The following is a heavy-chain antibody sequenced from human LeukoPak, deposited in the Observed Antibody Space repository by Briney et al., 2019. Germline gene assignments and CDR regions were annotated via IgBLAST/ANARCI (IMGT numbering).Heavy chain of an antibody. CDR2: ISGSGDST. Sequence: QAGGSLRLSCAASGFTVSSNYMSWVRQAPGKGLEWVSTISGSGDSTYYADSMKGRFTISRDNSKNTLYLQMNSLRAEDTAVYYCAKESQTSFFVGYWGQGTLVTVSS. CDR1: GFTVSSNY. D-gene: IGHD3-3*01. V-gene: IGHV3-23*01. CDR3: AKESQTSFFVGY. J-gene: IGHJ4*02.